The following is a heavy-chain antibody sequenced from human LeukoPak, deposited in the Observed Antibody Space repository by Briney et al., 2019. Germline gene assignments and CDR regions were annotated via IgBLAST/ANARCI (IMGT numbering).Heavy chain of an antibody. V-gene: IGHV3-33*01. CDR3: ARDQAALAAFDI. J-gene: IGHJ3*02. CDR1: GFTFSSYG. CDR2: IWYDGSNK. Sequence: AVGSLRLSCAASGFTFSSYGMHWVRQAPGKGLEWVAVIWYDGSNKYYADSVKGRFTISRDNSKNTLYLQMNSLRAEDTAVYYCARDQAALAAFDIWGQGTMVTVSS. D-gene: IGHD2-15*01.